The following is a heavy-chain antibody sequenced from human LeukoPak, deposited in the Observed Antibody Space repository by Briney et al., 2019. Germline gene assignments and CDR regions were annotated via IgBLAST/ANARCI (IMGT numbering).Heavy chain of an antibody. CDR2: IKQDGSEK. CDR1: GFTFSSYA. J-gene: IGHJ4*02. D-gene: IGHD6-19*01. CDR3: ARDFSSGWCIDY. Sequence: GGSLRLSCAASGFTFSSYAMSWVRQAPGKGLEWVANIKQDGSEKYYVDSVKGRFTISRDNAKNSLYLQMNSLRAEDTAVYYCARDFSSGWCIDYWGQGTLVTVSS. V-gene: IGHV3-7*01.